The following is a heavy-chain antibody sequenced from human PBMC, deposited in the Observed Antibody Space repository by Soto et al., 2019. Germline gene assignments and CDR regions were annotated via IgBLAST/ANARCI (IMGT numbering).Heavy chain of an antibody. CDR1: GGSISGSY. V-gene: IGHV4-59*01. D-gene: IGHD6-19*01. Sequence: SETPSLTCSVSGGSISGSYWSWIRQSPGKGLEWLGYVYYTGSTNYSPSLRSRVSISVDTSKNEFSLRLSSVTAADTAVYFCARSVAVPGAHIDYWGQGTQVTVS. CDR2: VYYTGST. CDR3: ARSVAVPGAHIDY. J-gene: IGHJ4*02.